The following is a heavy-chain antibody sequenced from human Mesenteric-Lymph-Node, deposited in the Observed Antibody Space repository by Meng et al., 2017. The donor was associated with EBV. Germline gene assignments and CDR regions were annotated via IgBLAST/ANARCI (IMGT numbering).Heavy chain of an antibody. CDR2: IYHSGST. D-gene: IGHD3-22*01. CDR1: GGSVSSSNW. J-gene: IGHJ4*02. CDR3: ARCYYYDSSGNFDY. V-gene: IGHV4-4*02. Sequence: QWQLQVAGPRLVKPSGTLSPPAPVSGGSVSSSNWGSWVRQPPGKGLEWIGEIYHSGSTNYNPSLKSQVTISVDKSKNQFSLKLSSVTAADTAVYYCARCYYYDSSGNFDYWGQGTLVTVSS.